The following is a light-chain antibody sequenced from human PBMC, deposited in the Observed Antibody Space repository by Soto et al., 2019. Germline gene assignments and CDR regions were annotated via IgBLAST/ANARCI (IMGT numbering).Light chain of an antibody. V-gene: IGKV3-20*01. CDR3: QQYGSSGT. J-gene: IGKJ1*01. Sequence: ETVLTQSPATLSLSPGESATLSCRASRSVSTYLAWYQQKPGQAPRLLIYGASNRATGIPDRFSGSGSGTDFTLTISRLEPEDFAVYYCQQYGSSGTFGQGTKVDIK. CDR2: GAS. CDR1: RSVSTY.